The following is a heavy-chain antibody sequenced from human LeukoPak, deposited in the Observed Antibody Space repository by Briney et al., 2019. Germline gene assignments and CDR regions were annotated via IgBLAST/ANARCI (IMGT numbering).Heavy chain of an antibody. V-gene: IGHV5-51*01. CDR3: ARWEVPAAKGYFDY. CDR1: GYSFTSYW. D-gene: IGHD2-2*01. J-gene: IGHJ4*02. CDR2: IYPGDSDT. Sequence: GESLKISCXGSGYSFTSYWIGWVRQMTGKGLEWMGIIYPGDSDTRYSPSFQGQVIISADESISTAYLQWSSLKASDTAMYYCARWEVPAAKGYFDYWGQGTLVTVSS.